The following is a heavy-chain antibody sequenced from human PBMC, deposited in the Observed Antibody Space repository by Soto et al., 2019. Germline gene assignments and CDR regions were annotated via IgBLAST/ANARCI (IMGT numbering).Heavy chain of an antibody. V-gene: IGHV4-34*01. Sequence: QVQLLQWGAGRLKPSETLSLTCAVYGGSFSGYYWSWIRQPPGKGLEWIGEINHTGSTNYTPSLKSRVTRSVDTSKNQFSLKLSSVTAADMAVYYCARVQDSSSWYIVYWGQGTRVTVSS. D-gene: IGHD6-13*01. CDR3: ARVQDSSSWYIVY. CDR2: INHTGST. J-gene: IGHJ4*02. CDR1: GGSFSGYY.